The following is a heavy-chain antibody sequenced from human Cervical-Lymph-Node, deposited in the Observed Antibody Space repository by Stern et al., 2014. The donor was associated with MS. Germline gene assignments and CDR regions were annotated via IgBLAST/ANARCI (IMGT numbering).Heavy chain of an antibody. J-gene: IGHJ5*02. CDR2: IYTSGST. CDR3: ARSGGVGKQLNWFDP. CDR1: GGSISSGSYY. V-gene: IGHV4-61*02. D-gene: IGHD6-13*01. Sequence: QVQLQESGPGLVKPSQTLSLTCTVSGGSISSGSYYWSWIRQPAGKGLEWIGRIYTSGSTNYNPSLKSRVTISVDTSKNQFSLKLSSVPAADTAVYYCARSGGVGKQLNWFDPWGQGTLVTVSS.